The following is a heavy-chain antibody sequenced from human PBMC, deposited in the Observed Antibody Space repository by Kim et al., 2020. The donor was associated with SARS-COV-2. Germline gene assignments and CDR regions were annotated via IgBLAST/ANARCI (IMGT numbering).Heavy chain of an antibody. D-gene: IGHD5-18*01. V-gene: IGHV3-11*05. CDR3: ARVDTAMLGPYYYYYGMDV. J-gene: IGHJ6*02. Sequence: RFTISRDNAKHSLYLQMNSLRAEDTAVYYCARVDTAMLGPYYYYYGMDVWGQGTTVTVSS.